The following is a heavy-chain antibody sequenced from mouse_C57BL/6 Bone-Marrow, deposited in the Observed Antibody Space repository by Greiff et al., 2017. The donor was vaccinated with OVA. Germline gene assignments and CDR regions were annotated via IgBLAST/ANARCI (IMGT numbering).Heavy chain of an antibody. CDR3: ARPRSNRAWFAY. CDR2: IHPNSGST. V-gene: IGHV1-64*01. J-gene: IGHJ3*01. CDR1: GYTFTSYW. Sequence: QVQLQQPGAELVKPGASVKLSCKASGYTFTSYWMHWVKQRPGQGLEWIGMIHPNSGSTNYNEKFKSKATLTVDKSSSTAYMQLSSLTSEDSAVYYGARPRSNRAWFAYWGQGTLVTVSA. D-gene: IGHD2-5*01.